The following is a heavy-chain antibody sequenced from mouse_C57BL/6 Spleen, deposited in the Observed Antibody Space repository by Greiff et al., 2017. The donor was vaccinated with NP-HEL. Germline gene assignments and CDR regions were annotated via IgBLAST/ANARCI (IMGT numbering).Heavy chain of an antibody. CDR3: ARSYYSNYVGAY. CDR1: GYAFSSYW. J-gene: IGHJ3*01. D-gene: IGHD2-5*01. V-gene: IGHV1-80*01. CDR2: LYPGDGDT. Sequence: VQLQQSGAELVKPGASVKISCKASGYAFSSYWMNWVKQRPGKGLEWIGQLYPGDGDTNYNGKFKGKATLTADKSSSPAYMQLSSLTSEDSAVYFCARSYYSNYVGAYWGQGTLVTVSA.